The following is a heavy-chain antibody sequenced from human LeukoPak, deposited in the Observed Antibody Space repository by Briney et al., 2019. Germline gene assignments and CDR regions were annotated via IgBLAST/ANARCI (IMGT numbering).Heavy chain of an antibody. Sequence: SETLSLTCTVSGGSISRYYWSWLRQTPGKGLDWIAYIFYSGNTNYNPSLKSRVTLSIDTSKNQFSLRVKSVTTADTAIYYCARAITSGSSAMDVWGKGTTVTVSS. V-gene: IGHV4-59*01. D-gene: IGHD5-24*01. CDR3: ARAITSGSSAMDV. J-gene: IGHJ6*03. CDR2: IFYSGNT. CDR1: GGSISRYY.